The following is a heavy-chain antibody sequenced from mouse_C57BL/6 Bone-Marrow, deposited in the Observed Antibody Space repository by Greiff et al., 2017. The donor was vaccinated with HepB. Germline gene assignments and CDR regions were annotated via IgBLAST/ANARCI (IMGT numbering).Heavy chain of an antibody. CDR1: GYTFTDYY. J-gene: IGHJ2*01. CDR3: ARWGTSYYFDY. Sequence: VQLQQSGAELVRPGASVKLSCKASGYTFTDYYINWVKQRPGQGLEWIARIYPGSGNTYYNEKFKGKATLTAEKSSSTAYMQLSSLTSEDSAVYVCARWGTSYYFDYWGQGTTLTVSS. D-gene: IGHD3-3*01. CDR2: IYPGSGNT. V-gene: IGHV1-76*01.